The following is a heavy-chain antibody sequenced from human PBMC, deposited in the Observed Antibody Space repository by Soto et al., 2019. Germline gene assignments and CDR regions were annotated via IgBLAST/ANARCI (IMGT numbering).Heavy chain of an antibody. CDR2: IYYSGTT. CDR3: ARESYYGSGDTDVAY. V-gene: IGHV4-59*01. Sequence: QVQLQESGPGLVRPSETLSLTSAGSGCAISGYYWSWIRQPPGKGLEWIGYIYYSGTTSYNPSLNRRVTMSVDTSKNQFSLTVSSVTAADTAVYYCARESYYGSGDTDVAYWVQETMVTVSS. J-gene: IGHJ4*02. CDR1: GCAISGYY. D-gene: IGHD3-10*01.